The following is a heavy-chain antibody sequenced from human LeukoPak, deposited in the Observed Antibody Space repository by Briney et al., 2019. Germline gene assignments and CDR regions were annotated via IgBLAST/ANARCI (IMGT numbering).Heavy chain of an antibody. Sequence: PGGSLRLSCAASGFTFSSYEMNWVRQAPGKGLEWVSYISSSGSTIYYADSVKGRFTISRDNAKNSLYLQTNSLRAEDTAVYYCASYCSSTSCYEGPHYWGQGTLVTVSS. CDR2: ISSSGSTI. V-gene: IGHV3-48*03. CDR3: ASYCSSTSCYEGPHY. D-gene: IGHD2-2*01. CDR1: GFTFSSYE. J-gene: IGHJ4*02.